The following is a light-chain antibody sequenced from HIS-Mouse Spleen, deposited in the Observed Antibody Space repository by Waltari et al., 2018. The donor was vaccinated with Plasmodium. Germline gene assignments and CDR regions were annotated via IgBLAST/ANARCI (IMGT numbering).Light chain of an antibody. V-gene: IGLV2-8*01. J-gene: IGLJ2*01. CDR3: SSYAGSNNLV. CDR2: EVS. Sequence: QSALTQPPSASGPPGQSVTISCTGTSSDVGGYNYVSWYQQHPGKAPKPRIYEVSKRPSGGPDRFHGSKSGNTASLTVSGLQAEDEADYYCSSYAGSNNLVFGGGTKLTVL. CDR1: SSDVGGYNY.